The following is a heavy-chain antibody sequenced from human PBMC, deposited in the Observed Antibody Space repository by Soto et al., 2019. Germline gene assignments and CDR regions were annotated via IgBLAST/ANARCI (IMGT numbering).Heavy chain of an antibody. CDR2: ISYDGSNK. D-gene: IGHD2-2*01. Sequence: QVQLVESGGGVVQPGRSLRLSCAASGFTFSSYAMHWVRQAPGKGLEWVAVISYDGSNKYYADSVKGRFTISRDNSKNTLYLQMTSLRAEDTAVYYCASLETGYCSSTSCPGSDYWGQGTLVTVSS. J-gene: IGHJ4*02. CDR1: GFTFSSYA. V-gene: IGHV3-30-3*01. CDR3: ASLETGYCSSTSCPGSDY.